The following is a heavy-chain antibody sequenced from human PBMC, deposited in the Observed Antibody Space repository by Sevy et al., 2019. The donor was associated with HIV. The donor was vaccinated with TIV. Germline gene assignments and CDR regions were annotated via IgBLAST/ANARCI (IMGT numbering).Heavy chain of an antibody. CDR3: AKDLTVDYYDSSGYYYEVKAFDT. CDR1: GFTFSSYA. Sequence: GGSLRLSCAASGFTFSSYAMSWVRQAPGKGLEWVSAISGSGGSTYYEDSVKGRFTISRDNSKNTPYLQMNSLRAEDTAVYYGAKDLTVDYYDSSGYYYEVKAFDTWGQGTMVTVSS. V-gene: IGHV3-23*01. CDR2: ISGSGGST. J-gene: IGHJ3*02. D-gene: IGHD3-22*01.